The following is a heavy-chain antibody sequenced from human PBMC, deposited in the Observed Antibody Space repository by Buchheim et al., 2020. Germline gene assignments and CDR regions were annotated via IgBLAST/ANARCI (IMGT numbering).Heavy chain of an antibody. CDR2: IYYSGRT. CDR1: GGSISSSSWY. J-gene: IGHJ4*02. V-gene: IGHV4-39*01. D-gene: IGHD5-24*01. CDR3: ARQADGYNGV. Sequence: QLQLQESGPGLVKPSETLSLTCTVSGGSISSSSWYWGWIRQPPVKGLEWIGSIYYSGRTYENPSLRSRVTISVDPSKHPFSLRLSSVTASDTAVYYCARQADGYNGVWGQGTL.